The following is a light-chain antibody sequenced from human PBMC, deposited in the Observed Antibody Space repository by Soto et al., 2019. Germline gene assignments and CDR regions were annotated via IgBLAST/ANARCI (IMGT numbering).Light chain of an antibody. V-gene: IGLV1-40*01. CDR3: SAYTARSTLV. J-gene: IGLJ3*02. CDR2: EVR. CDR1: SSNIGADFD. Sequence: QSVLTQPPSVSGAPGQRVTISCTGSSSNIGADFDVHWYQRLPGTAPKLLIYEVRNRPSGISSRFSGSRSGNTASLTISGLQSEDEGDYYCSAYTARSTLVFGGGTKLTVL.